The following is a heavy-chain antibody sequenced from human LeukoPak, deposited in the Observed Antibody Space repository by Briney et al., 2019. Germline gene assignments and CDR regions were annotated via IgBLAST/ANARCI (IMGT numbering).Heavy chain of an antibody. CDR2: INPNSGGT. V-gene: IGHV1-2*02. CDR1: GYTFTGYY. CDR3: ARGVSSSWYYFDY. Sequence: ASVKVSCKASGYTFTGYYMHWERQAPGQGLEWMGWINPNSGGTNYAQKFQGRVTMTRDTSISTAYMELSRLRSDDTAVYYCARGVSSSWYYFDYWGQGTLVTVSS. J-gene: IGHJ4*02. D-gene: IGHD6-13*01.